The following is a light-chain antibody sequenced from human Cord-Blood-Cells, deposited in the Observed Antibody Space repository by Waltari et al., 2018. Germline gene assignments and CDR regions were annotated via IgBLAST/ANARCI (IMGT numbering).Light chain of an antibody. Sequence: DIVMPQSPLSLPVTPGEPASLSCRSSQSLLHSNGYNYLDWYLQKPRQSPQLLIYLGSNRASGVPDRFSGSGSGTDFTLKISRVEAEDVGVYYCMQALQTPPFTFGPGTKVDIK. CDR2: LGS. J-gene: IGKJ3*01. V-gene: IGKV2-28*01. CDR3: MQALQTPPFT. CDR1: QSLLHSNGYNY.